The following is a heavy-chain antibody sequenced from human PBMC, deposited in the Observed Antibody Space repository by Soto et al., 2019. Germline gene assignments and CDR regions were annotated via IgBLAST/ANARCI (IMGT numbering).Heavy chain of an antibody. Sequence: SETLSLTCAVSGGSISSNNWWSWVRQAPGKGLEWIGEIYHSGRTSYSPSLRSRVTMSVDKSKNQFSLIVTSVTAADTAVYYCTKDGSGHPYYSDNWGPGTLGTGS. D-gene: IGHD3-3*01. CDR2: IYHSGRT. V-gene: IGHV4-4*02. CDR1: GGSISSNNW. J-gene: IGHJ4*02. CDR3: TKDGSGHPYYSDN.